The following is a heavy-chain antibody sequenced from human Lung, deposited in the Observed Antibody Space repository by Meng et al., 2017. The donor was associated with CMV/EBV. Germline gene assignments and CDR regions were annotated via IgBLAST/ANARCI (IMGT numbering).Heavy chain of an antibody. D-gene: IGHD5-24*01. CDR1: GSNFSNYW. Sequence: GGSXRLXCKGSGSNFSNYWIGWVRQVPGKGLQWMGMIYPGDSDTRYSPSFQGQVTISADRSITTAFLQWSSLKASDTAMYYCARLGGDGYLDAFDFWGQGTMVTVSS. CDR2: IYPGDSDT. CDR3: ARLGGDGYLDAFDF. V-gene: IGHV5-51*01. J-gene: IGHJ3*01.